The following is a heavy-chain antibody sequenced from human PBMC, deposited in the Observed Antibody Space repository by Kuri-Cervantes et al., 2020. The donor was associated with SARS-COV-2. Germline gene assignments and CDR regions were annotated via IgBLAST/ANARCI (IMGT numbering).Heavy chain of an antibody. CDR2: INHSGNT. CDR1: GGSFSDYY. Sequence: SETLSLTCAVYGGSFSDYYWSWVRQPPGKGLEWIGEINHSGNTNYDPSLKSRVTISIDTSKNQFSLKLSSVTAADTAVYYCARGGVTIFGVVTPYYGMDVWGQGTTVTVSS. D-gene: IGHD3-3*01. V-gene: IGHV4-34*01. J-gene: IGHJ6*02. CDR3: ARGGVTIFGVVTPYYGMDV.